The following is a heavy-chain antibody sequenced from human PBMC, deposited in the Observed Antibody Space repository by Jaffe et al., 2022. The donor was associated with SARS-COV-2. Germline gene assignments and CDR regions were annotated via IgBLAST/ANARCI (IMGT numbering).Heavy chain of an antibody. D-gene: IGHD3-3*01. CDR3: AKGGGAYYGPAFDV. V-gene: IGHV4-59*01. Sequence: QVQLSESGPGLVKPSETLSLTCTVSGDSMNNSYWSWIRQPPGKTLEWIGYIYYSGATKYNPSLQSRVTISVDTSKNQFSLKLASVTAADTAIYYCAKGGGAYYGPAFDVWGQGTLVPVSS. J-gene: IGHJ4*02. CDR2: IYYSGAT. CDR1: GDSMNNSY.